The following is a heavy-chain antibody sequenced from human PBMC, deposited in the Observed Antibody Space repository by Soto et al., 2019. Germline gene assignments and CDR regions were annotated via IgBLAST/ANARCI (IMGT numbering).Heavy chain of an antibody. Sequence: GGSLRLSCAASGFTFSNAWMNWVRQAPGEGLEWVGRIKSKTDGGTTGYAAPVKGRFTISRDDSKNTLYLQMNSLKIEDTAVYYCTMATRDYYYGMDVWGQGTTVTVSS. CDR3: TMATRDYYYGMDV. CDR1: GFTFSNAW. CDR2: IKSKTDGGTT. J-gene: IGHJ6*02. V-gene: IGHV3-15*07.